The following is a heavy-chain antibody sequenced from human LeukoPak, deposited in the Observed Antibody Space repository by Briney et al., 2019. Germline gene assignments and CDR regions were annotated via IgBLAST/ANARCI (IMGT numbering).Heavy chain of an antibody. V-gene: IGHV3-21*01. CDR1: GFTFSSYN. CDR3: ARILSRGYFDWPWYV. Sequence: GGSLTLSCAASGFTFSSYNMDWVRQAPGKGLEWVSSISSSSSYIYYADSVKGRFTFSRNNDKNSLYLQMNSLRAEHTAVYYCARILSRGYFDWPWYVWGQGTRSPSP. CDR2: ISSSSSYI. D-gene: IGHD3-9*01. J-gene: IGHJ6*02.